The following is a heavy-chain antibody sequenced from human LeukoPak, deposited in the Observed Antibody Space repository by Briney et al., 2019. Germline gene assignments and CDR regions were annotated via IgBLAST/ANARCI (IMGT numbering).Heavy chain of an antibody. CDR2: IYYSGST. CDR1: GGSISSGSYY. CDR3: ARASDGFDY. J-gene: IGHJ4*02. V-gene: IGHV4-39*07. Sequence: SETLSLTCTVSGGSISSGSYYWGWIRQPPGKGLEWIGSIYYSGSTYYNPSLKSRVTISVDTSKNQFSLKLSSVTAADTAVYYCARASDGFDYWGQGTLVTVSS.